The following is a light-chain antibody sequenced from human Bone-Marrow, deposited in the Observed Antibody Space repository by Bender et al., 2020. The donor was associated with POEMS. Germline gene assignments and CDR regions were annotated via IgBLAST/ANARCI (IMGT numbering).Light chain of an antibody. CDR3: SSYTSSTTYV. Sequence: QSELTQPPSVSGAPGQGVTISCTGSSSNIGANYDVHWYQRLPGTAPKLLITSNTNRPSGVPDRFSGSKSGNTASLTISGLQAEDEADYFCSSYTSSTTYVFGTGTKVTVL. J-gene: IGLJ1*01. V-gene: IGLV1-40*01. CDR1: SSNIGANYD. CDR2: SNT.